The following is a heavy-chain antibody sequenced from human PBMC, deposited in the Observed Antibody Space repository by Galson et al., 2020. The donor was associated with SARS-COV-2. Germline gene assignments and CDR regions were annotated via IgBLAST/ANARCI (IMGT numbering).Heavy chain of an antibody. CDR2: VSSSGTYI. CDR1: VFPFSNYN. D-gene: IGHD6-13*01. Sequence: GESLKIYCAASVFPFSNYNMNWVRQAPGKGLEWVSSVSSSGTYIFYAASLKGRFTISRDNAKKSLYLQMNSLRAEDTAGYYCASSFSRGRGYFDYWGQGALVIVSS. J-gene: IGHJ4*02. V-gene: IGHV3-21*01. CDR3: ASSFSRGRGYFDY.